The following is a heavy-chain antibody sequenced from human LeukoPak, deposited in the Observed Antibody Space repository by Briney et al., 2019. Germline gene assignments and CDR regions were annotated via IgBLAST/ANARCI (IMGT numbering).Heavy chain of an antibody. J-gene: IGHJ4*02. CDR2: ISASADLT. Sequence: PGGSLRLSCAASGFTFSSLAMSWVRQPPGKGLEWVSDISASADLTDYADSVKGRFTISRDNSKNSLYLQMNSLRAEDMALYYCAKDMEVGATGPFDYWGQGTLVTVSS. CDR1: GFTFSSLA. D-gene: IGHD1-26*01. V-gene: IGHV3-23*01. CDR3: AKDMEVGATGPFDY.